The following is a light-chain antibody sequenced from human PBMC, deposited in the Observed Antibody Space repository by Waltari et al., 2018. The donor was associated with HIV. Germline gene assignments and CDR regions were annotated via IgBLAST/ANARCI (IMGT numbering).Light chain of an antibody. J-gene: IGLJ2*01. Sequence: QSALTQPASVSASPVQSITTSCTGPSSDIGGYDYFCWYQQHPGNAPKLLIYAVSSRPSGVSNRFSCSRSGNTASLTISGLQADDEAHYYCSAYTTYSPLAVFGGGTKLTVL. CDR1: SSDIGGYDY. V-gene: IGLV2-14*01. CDR3: SAYTTYSPLAV. CDR2: AVS.